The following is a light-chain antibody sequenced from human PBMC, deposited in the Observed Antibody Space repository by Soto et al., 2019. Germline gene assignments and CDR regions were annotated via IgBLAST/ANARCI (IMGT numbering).Light chain of an antibody. CDR3: AAWDDSLVV. CDR1: SSNIGSAY. J-gene: IGLJ2*01. V-gene: IGLV1-47*01. Sequence: QSVXTQPPSASXXPGQTVTISCXGSSSNIGSAYIYWYQHLPGTAPKLLIYRNNQRPSGVPDRFSASKSGTSASLAISGLRSEDDADYYCAAWDDSLVVFGGGTKLTVL. CDR2: RNN.